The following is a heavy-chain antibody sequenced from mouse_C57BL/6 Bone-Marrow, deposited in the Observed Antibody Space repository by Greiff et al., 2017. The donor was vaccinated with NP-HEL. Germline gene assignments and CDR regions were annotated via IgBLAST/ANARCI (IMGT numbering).Heavy chain of an antibody. V-gene: IGHV1-55*01. Sequence: QVQLQQPGAELVKPGASVKMSCKASGYTFTSYWITWVKQRPGQGLEWIGDIYPGSGSTNYNEKFKSKATLTVDTSSSTAYMQLSSLTSEDSAVYYGAREEYYSLYYYAMDYWGQGTSVTVSS. CDR1: GYTFTSYW. D-gene: IGHD2-12*01. J-gene: IGHJ4*01. CDR2: IYPGSGST. CDR3: AREEYYSLYYYAMDY.